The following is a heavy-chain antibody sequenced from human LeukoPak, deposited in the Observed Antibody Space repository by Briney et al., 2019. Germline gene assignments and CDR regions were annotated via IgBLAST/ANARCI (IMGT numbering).Heavy chain of an antibody. CDR2: INHSGST. D-gene: IGHD4-23*01. Sequence: SETQSLTCAVYGGSFSGYYWSWIRQPPGKGLEWIGEINHSGSTNYNPSLKSRVTISVDTSKNQFSLKLSSVTAADTAVYYCARQGGGDWFDPWGQGTLVTVSS. J-gene: IGHJ5*02. CDR3: ARQGGGDWFDP. CDR1: GGSFSGYY. V-gene: IGHV4-34*01.